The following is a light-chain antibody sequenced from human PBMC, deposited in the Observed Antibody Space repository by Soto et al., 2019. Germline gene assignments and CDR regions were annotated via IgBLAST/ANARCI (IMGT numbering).Light chain of an antibody. V-gene: IGKV2-28*01. CDR1: QSLLHSNGYNF. CDR3: VQALQTALT. J-gene: IGKJ4*01. Sequence: DIVLTQSPLSLPVTPGEPASISCRSSQSLLHSNGYNFLDWYLQKPGQSPQLLIYLGSNRASGVPDRFSGSGSGTDFTLKISRVEADDVGVYYCVQALQTALTFGGGTKVEIK. CDR2: LGS.